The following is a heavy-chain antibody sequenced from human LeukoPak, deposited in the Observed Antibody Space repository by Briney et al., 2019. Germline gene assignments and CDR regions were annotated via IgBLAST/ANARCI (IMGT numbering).Heavy chain of an antibody. J-gene: IGHJ6*02. CDR3: ARGIEDIVATITHYYGMDV. Sequence: GGSLRLSCAASGFTVSSNYMNWVRQAPGRGLEWVSVIYSGGSTYYADSVKGRFTISRHNSKNTLYLHMNSLRAEDTAVYYCARGIEDIVATITHYYGMDVWGQGTTVTVSS. V-gene: IGHV3-53*04. D-gene: IGHD5-12*01. CDR2: IYSGGST. CDR1: GFTVSSNY.